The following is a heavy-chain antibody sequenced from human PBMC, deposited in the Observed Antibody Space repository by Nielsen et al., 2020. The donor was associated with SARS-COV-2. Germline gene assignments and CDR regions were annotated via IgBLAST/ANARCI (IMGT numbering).Heavy chain of an antibody. CDR1: GYTFSHYV. J-gene: IGHJ5*02. CDR3: ARGGIALVRGTPERFDP. D-gene: IGHD3-10*01. V-gene: IGHV7-4-1*02. CDR2: MTTNTGDP. Sequence: ASVKVSCKASGYTFSHYVINWVRQAPGQGLEWMGWMTTNTGDPMYAQDFTGRFVFSLDSSVSTAYLHISGLKPEDTAVYYCARGGIALVRGTPERFDPWGQGTLVTVSS.